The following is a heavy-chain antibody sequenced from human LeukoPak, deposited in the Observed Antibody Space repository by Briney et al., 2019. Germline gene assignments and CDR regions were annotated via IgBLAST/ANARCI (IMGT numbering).Heavy chain of an antibody. CDR1: GFTFSSYA. D-gene: IGHD1-26*01. Sequence: PGGSLRLSCAASGFTFSSYAMSWVRQAPGKGLEWVSAISGSGGSTYYADSVKGRFTISRDNSKNTLYLQMNSLRAEDTAVYYCTTVWWELLGPADYWGQGTLVTVSS. CDR3: TTVWWELLGPADY. J-gene: IGHJ4*02. V-gene: IGHV3-23*01. CDR2: ISGSGGST.